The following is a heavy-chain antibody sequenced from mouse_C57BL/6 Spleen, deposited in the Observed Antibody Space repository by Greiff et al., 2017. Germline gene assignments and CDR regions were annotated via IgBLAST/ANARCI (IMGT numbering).Heavy chain of an antibody. CDR3: ARRDGTFDY. Sequence: EVQVVESGGGLVKPGGSLKLSCAASGFTFSSYAMSWVRQTPEKRLEWVATISDGGSYTYYPDNVKGRFTISRDNAKNNLYLQMSHLKSEDTAMYYCARRDGTFDYWGQGTTLTVSS. CDR1: GFTFSSYA. J-gene: IGHJ2*01. CDR2: ISDGGSYT. D-gene: IGHD2-1*01. V-gene: IGHV5-4*01.